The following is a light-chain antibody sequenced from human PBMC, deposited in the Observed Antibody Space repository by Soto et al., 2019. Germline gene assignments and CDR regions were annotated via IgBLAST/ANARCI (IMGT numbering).Light chain of an antibody. V-gene: IGKV3-20*01. CDR3: QQYGSSGT. Sequence: EIVMTQSPATLSVSPGERATLSCRASQSVSNNYLAWYQQKPGQAPRLLIYGASNRATGIPDRFSGSGSGTDFTLTISRLEPEDFAVYYCQQYGSSGTFGQGTKVEIK. J-gene: IGKJ1*01. CDR2: GAS. CDR1: QSVSNNY.